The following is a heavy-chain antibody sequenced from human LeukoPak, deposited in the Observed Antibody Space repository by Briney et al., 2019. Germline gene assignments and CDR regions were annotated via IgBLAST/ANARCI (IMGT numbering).Heavy chain of an antibody. CDR2: IYTSGST. Sequence: SETLSLTCTVSGGSISSSSYYWSWIRQPAGKGLEWIGRIYTSGSTNYNPSLKSRVTMSVDTSKNQFSLKLSSVTAADTAVYYCARASGSYYELWFDPWGQGTLVTVSS. CDR3: ARASGSYYELWFDP. J-gene: IGHJ5*02. D-gene: IGHD1-26*01. V-gene: IGHV4-61*02. CDR1: GGSISSSSYY.